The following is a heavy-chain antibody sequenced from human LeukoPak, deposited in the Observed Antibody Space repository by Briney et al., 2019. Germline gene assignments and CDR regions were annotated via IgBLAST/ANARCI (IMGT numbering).Heavy chain of an antibody. CDR1: GFTFSSYS. CDR3: ARDPRRYCSSTSCYSREPWFDP. D-gene: IGHD2-2*02. CDR2: ISSSSSYI. J-gene: IGHJ5*02. V-gene: IGHV3-21*04. Sequence: GGSLRLSCAASGFTFSSYSMNWVRQAPGKGLEWVSSISSSSSYIYYADSVKGPFTLSRDNAKNSLYLQINSLRADDTAVYYCARDPRRYCSSTSCYSREPWFDPWGQGTLVTVSS.